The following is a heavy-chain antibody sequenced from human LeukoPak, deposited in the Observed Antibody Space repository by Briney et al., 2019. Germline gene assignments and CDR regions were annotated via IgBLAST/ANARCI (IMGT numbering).Heavy chain of an antibody. CDR1: GFTFSSYA. J-gene: IGHJ5*02. V-gene: IGHV3-23*01. D-gene: IGHD3-10*01. Sequence: GGSLRLSCAASGFTFSSYAMSWVRQAPGKGLEWVSTISASGSNTYYADSVKGRFTISRDTASNTMHLEMNNLRIEDTAVYYCMRDYMGWFDPWGQGSLVTVSS. CDR2: ISASGSNT. CDR3: MRDYMGWFDP.